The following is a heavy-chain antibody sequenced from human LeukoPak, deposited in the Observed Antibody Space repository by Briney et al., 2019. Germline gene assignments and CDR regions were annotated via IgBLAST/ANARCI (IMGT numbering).Heavy chain of an antibody. CDR2: IFYSGNT. CDR1: GGSISSHY. V-gene: IGHV4-59*11. Sequence: SETLSLTCTVSGGSISSHYWSWIRQPPGKGLEWIGYIFYSGNTNYNPSLKSRVTISVDTSKNQFSLMLSSVTAADTAVYYCAREGYCSSTSCRENYMDVWGKGPTVTVSS. D-gene: IGHD2-2*01. CDR3: AREGYCSSTSCRENYMDV. J-gene: IGHJ6*03.